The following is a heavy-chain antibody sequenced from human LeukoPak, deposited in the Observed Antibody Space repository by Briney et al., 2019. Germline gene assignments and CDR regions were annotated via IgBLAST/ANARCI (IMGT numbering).Heavy chain of an antibody. CDR1: RFTFSSYA. CDR2: ISGSGGST. D-gene: IGHD3-22*01. J-gene: IGHJ4*02. Sequence: RGSLRLSCAASRFTFSSYAMSWVRQAPGKGLEWVSAISGSGGSTYYADSVKGRFTISRDNSKNTLYLQMNSLRAEDTAVYYCAKLTRITMIVVVINTRAFFDYWGQGTLVTVSS. V-gene: IGHV3-23*01. CDR3: AKLTRITMIVVVINTRAFFDY.